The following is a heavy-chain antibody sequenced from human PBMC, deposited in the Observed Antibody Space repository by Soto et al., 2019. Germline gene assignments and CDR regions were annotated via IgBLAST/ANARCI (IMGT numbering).Heavy chain of an antibody. CDR3: AKAGGGNPFDH. Sequence: QVQLQESGPGLVKPSETLSLTCAVSGGSVSSGSYYWSWIRQPPGKGLEWIGYIYYSESTNYNPSLKSRVSISVDTSKNQFSLKMSSVTAADTAVYFCAKAGGGNPFDHWGQGTLVTVSS. CDR2: IYYSEST. CDR1: GGSVSSGSYY. V-gene: IGHV4-61*01. J-gene: IGHJ4*02. D-gene: IGHD4-4*01.